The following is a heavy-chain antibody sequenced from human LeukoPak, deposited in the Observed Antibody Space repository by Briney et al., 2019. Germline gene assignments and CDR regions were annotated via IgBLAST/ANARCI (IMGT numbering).Heavy chain of an antibody. J-gene: IGHJ4*02. CDR1: GGSIRSSF. CDR2: INDSRRS. Sequence: SETLSLTCTVSGGSIRSSFWSWIRQPPGKGLEWIGCINDSRRSHYNPSLKSRVTISVDTSKNQFSLRLSSVSAADTALYFCARDTVAAAGDFDYWGQGTLVTVSS. D-gene: IGHD6-25*01. V-gene: IGHV4-59*01. CDR3: ARDTVAAAGDFDY.